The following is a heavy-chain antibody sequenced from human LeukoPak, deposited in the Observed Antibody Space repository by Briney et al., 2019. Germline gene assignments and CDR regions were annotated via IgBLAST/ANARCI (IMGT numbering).Heavy chain of an antibody. D-gene: IGHD2/OR15-2a*01. Sequence: SETLSLTCTVSGDSINDFYWSWIRQLPEKGLEWIGFVSHTGITNYNPSLKSRLSISIDTSKNQFSLELNSVTAADTAMYYCARSAGTFYFYYMDVWGKGTTVTVSS. V-gene: IGHV4-59*01. J-gene: IGHJ6*03. CDR2: VSHTGIT. CDR1: GDSINDFY. CDR3: ARSAGTFYFYYMDV.